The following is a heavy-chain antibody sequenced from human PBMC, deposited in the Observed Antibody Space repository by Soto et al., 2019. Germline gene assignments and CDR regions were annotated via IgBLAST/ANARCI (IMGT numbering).Heavy chain of an antibody. J-gene: IGHJ5*02. Sequence: EVQLVESGGGLVKPGGSLRLSCAASGFTFSTYSMSWVRQAPGKGLEWVSSISSSSTYIYYAESLKGRFTISRDNAKNSLYLQMNSLRAEDTAVYYCAREAVRDDFWRGYVGTFDPWGQGTLVTGSS. CDR2: ISSSSTYI. V-gene: IGHV3-21*01. CDR3: AREAVRDDFWRGYVGTFDP. D-gene: IGHD3-3*01. CDR1: GFTFSTYS.